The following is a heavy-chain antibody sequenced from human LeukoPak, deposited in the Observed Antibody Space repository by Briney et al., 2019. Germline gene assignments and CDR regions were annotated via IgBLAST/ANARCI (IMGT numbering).Heavy chain of an antibody. V-gene: IGHV4-31*03. CDR1: GGSISCGGYY. Sequence: SQTLSLTCTVSGGSISCGGYYWSWLRQHPGKGLEWIGYIYYSGSTYYNPSLKSRVTISVDTSKNQFSLKLSSVTAADTAVYYCARDRSGRSTSIDAFDIWGQGTMVTVSS. CDR2: IYYSGST. D-gene: IGHD2-2*01. CDR3: ARDRSGRSTSIDAFDI. J-gene: IGHJ3*02.